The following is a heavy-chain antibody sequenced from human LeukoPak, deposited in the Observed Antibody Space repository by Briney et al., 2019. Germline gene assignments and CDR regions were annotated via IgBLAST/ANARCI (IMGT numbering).Heavy chain of an antibody. Sequence: PGGSLRLSCVASGFTFNIYGMGGARQAPGKGRGWVSSVGGGDDIHYADSVKGRFTGYRDDAKNTVYLQMNSLRVEDTAIYFCAKDATPRNRLWDHFDSWGQGTLVSVSS. CDR3: AKDATPRNRLWDHFDS. J-gene: IGHJ4*02. CDR2: VGGGDDI. V-gene: IGHV3-23*01. CDR1: GFTFNIYG. D-gene: IGHD2-21*01.